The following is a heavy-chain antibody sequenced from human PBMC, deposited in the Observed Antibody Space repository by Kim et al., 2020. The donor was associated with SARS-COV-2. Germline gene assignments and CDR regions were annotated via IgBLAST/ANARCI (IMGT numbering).Heavy chain of an antibody. V-gene: IGHV4-4*07. Sequence: NYYPPPKSRVTMSVDTSQNQFSLRLTSVTAADTAIYFCARKGFSSYGFDTWGQGTLVTVSS. J-gene: IGHJ3*02. CDR3: ARKGFSSYGFDT.